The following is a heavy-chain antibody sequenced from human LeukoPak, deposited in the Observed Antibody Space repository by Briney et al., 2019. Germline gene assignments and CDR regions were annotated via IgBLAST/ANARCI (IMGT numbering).Heavy chain of an antibody. CDR2: VSGSGGST. J-gene: IGHJ3*02. CDR3: ARGLDYRSSWADAFGM. V-gene: IGHV3-23*01. D-gene: IGHD6-13*01. CDR1: GFIFSNYA. Sequence: PGGSLRLSCGASGFIFSNYAMSWVRQAPGRGLEWVSEVSGSGGSTYYADSVKGRFTISRDNSKNTLYPQMNSLRPEDTALYYCARGLDYRSSWADAFGMWGQGTMVTVSS.